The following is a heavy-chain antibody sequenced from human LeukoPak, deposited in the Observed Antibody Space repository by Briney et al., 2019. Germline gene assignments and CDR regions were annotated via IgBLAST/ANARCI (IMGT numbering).Heavy chain of an antibody. J-gene: IGHJ4*02. CDR3: ARGNSRDGYNFGY. Sequence: WGTLALTCTVSGGSISSYYWSWIRQPPGKGLEWIGYIYYSGSTNYNPSLKSRVTISVDTSKNQFSLKLSSVTAADTAVYYCARGNSRDGYNFGYWGQGTLVTVSS. D-gene: IGHD5-24*01. CDR1: GGSISSYY. V-gene: IGHV4-59*01. CDR2: IYYSGST.